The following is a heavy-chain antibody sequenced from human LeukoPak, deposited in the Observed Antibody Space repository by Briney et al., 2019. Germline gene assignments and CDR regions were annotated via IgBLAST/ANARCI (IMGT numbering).Heavy chain of an antibody. CDR2: IWYDGSNK. D-gene: IGHD3-10*01. Sequence: PGGSLRLSCAASGFTFSSYGMHWVRQAPGKGLEWVAVIWYDGSNKYYADPVKGRFTISRDNSKNTLYLQMNSLRAEDTAVYYCAKDYYGSGSYPYYFDYWGQGTLVTVSS. CDR1: GFTFSSYG. CDR3: AKDYYGSGSYPYYFDY. J-gene: IGHJ4*02. V-gene: IGHV3-33*06.